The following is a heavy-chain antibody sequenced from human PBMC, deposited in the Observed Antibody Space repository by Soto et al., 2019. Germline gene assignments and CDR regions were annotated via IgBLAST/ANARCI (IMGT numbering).Heavy chain of an antibody. J-gene: IGHJ6*03. CDR2: IKSKTDGGTT. V-gene: IGHV3-15*01. CDR3: TTVVGLHLGELSFFLRYYYYYYMDV. D-gene: IGHD3-16*02. Sequence: GGSLRLSCAASGFTFSNAWMSWVRQAPGKGLEWVGRIKSKTDGGTTDYAAPVKGRFTISRDDSKNTLYLQMNSLKTEDTAVYYCTTVVGLHLGELSFFLRYYYYYYMDVWGKGTTVTVSS. CDR1: GFTFSNAW.